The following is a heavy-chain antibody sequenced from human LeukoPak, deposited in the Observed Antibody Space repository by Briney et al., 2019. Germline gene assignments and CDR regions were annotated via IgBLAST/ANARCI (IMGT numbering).Heavy chain of an antibody. CDR3: ARVDYYDSSGYRNFDY. V-gene: IGHV4-34*01. Sequence: SETLSLTCAVYGGSFSGYYWSWIRQPPGKGLEWIGEINHSGSTNYNPSLKSRVTISVDTSKNQFSLKLSSVSAADTAVYYCARVDYYDSSGYRNFDYWGQGTLVTVSS. CDR2: INHSGST. D-gene: IGHD3-22*01. J-gene: IGHJ4*02. CDR1: GGSFSGYY.